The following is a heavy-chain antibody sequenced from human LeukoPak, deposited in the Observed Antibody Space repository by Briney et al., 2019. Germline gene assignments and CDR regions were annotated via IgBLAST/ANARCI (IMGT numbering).Heavy chain of an antibody. CDR2: IYTSGST. CDR3: ARHGSYGSFDY. D-gene: IGHD3-10*01. CDR1: GGSISSYY. V-gene: IGHV4-4*09. Sequence: PSETLSLTCTVSGGSISSYYWSWIRQPPGKGLEWIGYIYTSGSTNYNPSLKSRVTISVDTSKNQLSLKLSSVTAADTAAYYCARHGSYGSFDYWGQGTLVTVSS. J-gene: IGHJ4*02.